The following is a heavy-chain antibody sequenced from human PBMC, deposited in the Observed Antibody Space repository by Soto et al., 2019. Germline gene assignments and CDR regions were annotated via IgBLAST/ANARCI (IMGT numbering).Heavy chain of an antibody. J-gene: IGHJ3*02. CDR3: ARGRPYYDFWSGYPEAFDI. Sequence: GSLRLSCAASGFTFSSYSMNWVRQAPGKGLEWVSSISSSSSYIYYADSVKGRFTISRDNAKNSLYLQMNSLRAEDTAVYYCARGRPYYDFWSGYPEAFDIWGQGTMVTVSS. V-gene: IGHV3-21*01. CDR2: ISSSSSYI. D-gene: IGHD3-3*01. CDR1: GFTFSSYS.